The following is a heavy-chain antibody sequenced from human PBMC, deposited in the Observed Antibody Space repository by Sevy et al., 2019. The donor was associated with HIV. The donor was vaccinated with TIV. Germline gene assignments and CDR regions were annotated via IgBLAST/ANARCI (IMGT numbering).Heavy chain of an antibody. CDR3: VKDYMFAADWAPDS. CDR2: LIENGVDT. V-gene: IGHV3-23*01. CDR1: GFTFNNYA. Sequence: GGSLRLSCATSGFTFNNYAMSWVRQPPGKGLEWVSGLIENGVDTYYSDSVRGRVTISVDNSKNPLYLQMNSLRAEDTAIYYCVKDYMFAADWAPDSWGQGTLVTVSS. J-gene: IGHJ4*02. D-gene: IGHD3-10*02.